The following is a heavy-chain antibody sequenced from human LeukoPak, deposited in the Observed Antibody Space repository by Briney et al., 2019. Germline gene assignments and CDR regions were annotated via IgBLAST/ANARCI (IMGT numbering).Heavy chain of an antibody. V-gene: IGHV4-31*03. D-gene: IGHD5-24*01. CDR1: GGSISSGGYY. J-gene: IGHJ4*02. Sequence: PSQTLSLTCTVSGGSISSGGYYWSWIRQHPGKGLEWIGYIYYSGSTYYNPSLKSRVTISVGTSKNQFSLKLSSVTAADTAVYYCARETAADGYNYFDYWGQGTLVTVSS. CDR2: IYYSGST. CDR3: ARETAADGYNYFDY.